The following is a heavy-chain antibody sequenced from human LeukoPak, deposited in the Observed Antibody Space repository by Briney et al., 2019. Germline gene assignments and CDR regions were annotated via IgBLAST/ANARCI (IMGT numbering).Heavy chain of an antibody. V-gene: IGHV3-30*02. CDR2: IRYDGSNK. J-gene: IGHJ4*02. CDR3: ANGGPTLAVAGFDY. CDR1: GFTFSSYG. Sequence: GGSLRLSCAASGFTFSSYGMHWVRQAPGKGLEWVAFIRYDGSNKYYADSVKGRFTISRDNSKNTLYLQMNSLRAEDTAVYYCANGGPTLAVAGFDYWGQGTLVTVSS. D-gene: IGHD6-19*01.